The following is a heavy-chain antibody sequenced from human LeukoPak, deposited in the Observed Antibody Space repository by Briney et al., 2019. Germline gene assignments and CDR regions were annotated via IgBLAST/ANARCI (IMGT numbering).Heavy chain of an antibody. CDR3: ARDFWSGYRKSYYYYYMDV. CDR2: IIPTFGTA. CDR1: GGTFSSYA. Sequence: SVKVSCKASGGTFSSYAISWVRQAPGQGLEWMGGIIPTFGTANYAQKFQGRVTITADESTSTAYMELSSLRSEDTAVYYCARDFWSGYRKSYYYYYMDVWGKGTTVTVSS. J-gene: IGHJ6*03. D-gene: IGHD3-3*01. V-gene: IGHV1-69*13.